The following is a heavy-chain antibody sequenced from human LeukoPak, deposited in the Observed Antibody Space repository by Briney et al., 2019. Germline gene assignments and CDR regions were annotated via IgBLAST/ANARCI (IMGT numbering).Heavy chain of an antibody. CDR3: ARARYFDL. V-gene: IGHV1-3*01. CDR1: GYTFTNYD. CDR2: IRAGDGDT. J-gene: IGHJ2*01. Sequence: GASVTVSFTASGYTFTNYDVHWVRQAPGQRPEWMGWIRAGDGDTECSQRFQGRVTITSDTSESTAYMELSSLTSEDTALYYCARARYFDLWGRGTLVTVSS.